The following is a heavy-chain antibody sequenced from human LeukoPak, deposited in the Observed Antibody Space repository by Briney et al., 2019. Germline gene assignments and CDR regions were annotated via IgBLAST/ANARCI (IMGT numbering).Heavy chain of an antibody. CDR3: VSGGHFDY. V-gene: IGHV3-30*03. CDR2: ISDDGRSK. J-gene: IGHJ4*02. CDR1: GFSFISYG. D-gene: IGHD3-10*02. Sequence: GGSLRLSCAASGFSFISYGMHWVRQAPGKGLEWVGVISDDGRSKDYADSVKGRFTISRDNSKDTLYLQMNSLRVEDTAVYYCVSGGHFDYWGQGTLVTVSS.